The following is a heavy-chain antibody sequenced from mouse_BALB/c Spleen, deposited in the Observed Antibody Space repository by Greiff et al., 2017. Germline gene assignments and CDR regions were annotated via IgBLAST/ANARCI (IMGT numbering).Heavy chain of an antibody. CDR3: ARDGNYFDY. J-gene: IGHJ2*01. CDR2: INSNGGST. V-gene: IGHV5-6-3*01. CDR1: GFTFSSYG. D-gene: IGHD1-1*02. Sequence: EVKLMESGGGLVQPGGSLKLSCAASGFTFSSYGMSWVRQTPDKRLELVATINSNGGSTYYPDSVKGRFTISRDNAKNTLYLQMSSLKSEDTAMYYCARDGNYFDYWGQGTTLTVSS.